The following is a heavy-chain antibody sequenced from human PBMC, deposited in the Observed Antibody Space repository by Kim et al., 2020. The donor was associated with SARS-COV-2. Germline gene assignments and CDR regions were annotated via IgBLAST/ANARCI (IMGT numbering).Heavy chain of an antibody. D-gene: IGHD4-17*01. CDR1: GGSISSSSYY. CDR2: IYYSGST. Sequence: SETLSLTCTVSGGSISSSSYYWGWIRQPPGKGLEWIGSIYYSGSTYYNPSLKSRVTISVDTSKNQFSLKLSSVTAADTAVYYCARLRSYGDYGDAFDIWGQGTMVTVSS. J-gene: IGHJ3*02. V-gene: IGHV4-39*01. CDR3: ARLRSYGDYGDAFDI.